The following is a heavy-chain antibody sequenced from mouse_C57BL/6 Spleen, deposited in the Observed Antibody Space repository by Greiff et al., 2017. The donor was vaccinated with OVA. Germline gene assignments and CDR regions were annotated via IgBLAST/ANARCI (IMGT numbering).Heavy chain of an antibody. D-gene: IGHD2-4*01. Sequence: EVKVVESGGGLVQPGGSLSLSCAASGFTFTDYYMSWVRQPPGKALEWLGFIRNKANGYTTEYSASVKGRFTISRDNSQSILYLQMNALRAEDSATYYCARNDYDGPFAYWGQGTLVTVSA. J-gene: IGHJ3*01. CDR2: IRNKANGYTT. V-gene: IGHV7-3*01. CDR1: GFTFTDYY. CDR3: ARNDYDGPFAY.